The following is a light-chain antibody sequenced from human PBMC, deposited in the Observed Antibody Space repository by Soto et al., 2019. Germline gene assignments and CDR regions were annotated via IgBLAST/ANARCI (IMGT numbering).Light chain of an antibody. V-gene: IGLV2-14*01. CDR2: EVS. J-gene: IGLJ1*01. CDR1: SSDVGGYNY. Sequence: SVLTQPASVSGSPGQSITISCTGNSSDVGGYNYVSWYQQNPGKAPKLMIYEVSNRPSGVSNRFSGSKSGNTASLTISGLQAEDEADYYCSSYTSSSTHYVFGTGTKLTVL. CDR3: SSYTSSSTHYV.